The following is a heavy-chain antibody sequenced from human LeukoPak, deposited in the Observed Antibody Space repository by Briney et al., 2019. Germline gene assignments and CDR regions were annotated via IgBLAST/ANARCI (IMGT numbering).Heavy chain of an antibody. D-gene: IGHD3-22*01. CDR1: GFTFDDYA. CDR2: ISWNSGSI. Sequence: PGGSLRLSCAASGFTFDDYAMHWVRQGPGKGLEWVSGISWNSGSIGYADSVKGRFTISRDNAKNFLYLQMNSLRAEDTAVYYCARDNYDSSGPYYFDYWGQGTLVTVSS. CDR3: ARDNYDSSGPYYFDY. J-gene: IGHJ4*02. V-gene: IGHV3-9*01.